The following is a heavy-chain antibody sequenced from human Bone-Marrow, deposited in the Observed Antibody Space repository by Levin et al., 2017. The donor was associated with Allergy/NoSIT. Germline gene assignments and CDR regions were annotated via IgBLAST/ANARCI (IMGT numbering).Heavy chain of an antibody. Sequence: NASETLSLTCSVSGGSIRGYYWSWIRQPPGKGLEWIGYIYSSGITKYNPSLKSRVTISLDTSKMQFSLKLSSVTAADTAVYYCARLELPPYCFDYWGPGTLVTVSA. J-gene: IGHJ4*02. CDR1: GGSIRGYY. CDR3: ARLELPPYCFDY. V-gene: IGHV4-59*01. D-gene: IGHD1-26*01. CDR2: IYSSGIT.